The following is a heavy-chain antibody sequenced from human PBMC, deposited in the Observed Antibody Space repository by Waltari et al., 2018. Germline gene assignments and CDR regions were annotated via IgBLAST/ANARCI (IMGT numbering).Heavy chain of an antibody. Sequence: QLQLQESGPGLVKPSETLSLTCTVSGGSISSSSYYWGWIRQPPGKGLEWIGSIYYSGRTYHNPSLKIRVTISVDTFQNQFSRKLSSVTAADTAVYDCATSQWLVLSVYWGQVTLVTVSS. V-gene: IGHV4-39*07. CDR3: ATSQWLVLSVY. D-gene: IGHD6-19*01. J-gene: IGHJ4*02. CDR1: GGSISSSSYY. CDR2: IYYSGRT.